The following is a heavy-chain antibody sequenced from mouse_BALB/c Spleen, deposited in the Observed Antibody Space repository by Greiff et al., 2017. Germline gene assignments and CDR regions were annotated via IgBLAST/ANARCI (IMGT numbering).Heavy chain of an antibody. V-gene: IGHV6-6*02. CDR3: TRWDYDGGYAMDY. CDR2: IRLKSNNYAT. J-gene: IGHJ4*01. Sequence: EVHLVESGGGLVQPGGSMKLSCVASGFTFSNYWMNWVRQSPEKGLEWVAEIRLKSNNYATHYAESVKGRFTISRDDSKSSVYLQMNNLRAEDTGIYYCTRWDYDGGYAMDYWGQGTSVTVSS. D-gene: IGHD2-4*01. CDR1: GFTFSNYW.